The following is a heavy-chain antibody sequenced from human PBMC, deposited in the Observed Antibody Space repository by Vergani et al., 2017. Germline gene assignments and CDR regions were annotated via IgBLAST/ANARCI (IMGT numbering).Heavy chain of an antibody. CDR1: GYTLTELS. Sequence: QVQLVQSGAEVKKPGASVKVSCKVSGYTLTELSMHWVRQAPGKGLEWMGGFDPEDGETIYAQKFQGRVTMTTDTSTSTAYMELRSLRSDDTAVYYCARDSPTSCDWFDPWGQGTLVTVSS. CDR2: FDPEDGET. J-gene: IGHJ5*02. CDR3: ARDSPTSCDWFDP. V-gene: IGHV1-24*01. D-gene: IGHD2-2*01.